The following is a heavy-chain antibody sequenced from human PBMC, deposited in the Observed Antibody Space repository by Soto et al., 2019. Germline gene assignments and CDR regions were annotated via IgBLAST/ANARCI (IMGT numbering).Heavy chain of an antibody. J-gene: IGHJ3*01. CDR3: ARVIN. CDR1: GYTFTSYD. V-gene: IGHV1-8*01. CDR2: MNPNSGNT. Sequence: QVQLVQSGAEVKRPGASVRVSCKASGYTFTSYDINWVRQATGQGLEWLGWMNPNSGNTGYAQKFQGRITLTRSTSTSTAYMELTSLRSEHTAVYYCARVINWGQGTMVTVSS.